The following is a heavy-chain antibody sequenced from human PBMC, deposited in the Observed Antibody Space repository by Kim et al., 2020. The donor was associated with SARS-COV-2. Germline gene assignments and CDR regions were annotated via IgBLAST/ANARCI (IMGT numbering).Heavy chain of an antibody. CDR1: GFSFSIYA. CDR2: MSYDGNKN. J-gene: IGHJ4*02. D-gene: IGHD1-7*01. Sequence: GGSLRLSCAASGFSFSIYAMHWVRQAPGKGLEWVALMSYDGNKNYYIDSVKGRFAISRDNSKNTLYLQMNSLRTEDTAVYYCARGDWNWGLVTDWGQGTLVTVSS. CDR3: ARGDWNWGLVTD. V-gene: IGHV3-30*09.